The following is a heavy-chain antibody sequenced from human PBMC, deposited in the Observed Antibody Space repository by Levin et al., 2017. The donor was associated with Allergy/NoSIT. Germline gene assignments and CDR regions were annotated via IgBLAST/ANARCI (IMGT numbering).Heavy chain of an antibody. CDR2: IIGSGGST. V-gene: IGHV3-23*01. J-gene: IGHJ6*02. CDR1: GFTFSSSA. CDR3: ANRGSPFAYYGMDV. D-gene: IGHD5-12*01. Sequence: GGSLRLSCAASGFTFSSSAMSWVRQAPGKGLEWVSAIIGSGGSTYYADSVKGRFTISRDNSKNTLYLQLNSLRAEDTAVYYCANRGSPFAYYGMDVWGQGTTVTVSS.